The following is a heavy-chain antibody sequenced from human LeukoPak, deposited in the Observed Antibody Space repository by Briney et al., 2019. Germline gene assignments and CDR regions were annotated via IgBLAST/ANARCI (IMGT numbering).Heavy chain of an antibody. J-gene: IGHJ5*02. V-gene: IGHV4-39*01. CDR2: IYYSGST. CDR3: APPPYYYEANGYSVA. Sequence: KPSETLSLTCTVSSGSISSSSYYWVWIRQPPGKGLEWIGSIYYSGSTYYNPSLKSRLTISIDTSKNQFSLKLSSVTAADTAVYYCAPPPYYYEANGYSVAWGQGTLVTVSS. CDR1: SGSISSSSYY. D-gene: IGHD3-22*01.